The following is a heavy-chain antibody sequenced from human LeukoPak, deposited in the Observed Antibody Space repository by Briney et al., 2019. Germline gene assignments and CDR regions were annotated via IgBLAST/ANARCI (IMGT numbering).Heavy chain of an antibody. J-gene: IGHJ4*02. CDR1: GFTFNTYA. Sequence: GSLRLSCAASGFTFNTYAMSWIRQPPGKGLEWIGYIYYSGSTDYNPSLKSRVTISIDTSKNQFSLKLSSVTAADTAVYYCARGLGGSYSNYFDYWGQGTLVTVSS. CDR3: ARGLGGSYSNYFDY. V-gene: IGHV4-59*01. CDR2: IYYSGST. D-gene: IGHD1-26*01.